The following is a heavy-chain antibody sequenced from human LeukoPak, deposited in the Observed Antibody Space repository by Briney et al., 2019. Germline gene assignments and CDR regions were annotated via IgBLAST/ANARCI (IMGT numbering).Heavy chain of an antibody. V-gene: IGHV6-1*01. CDR1: GDSISSKNAA. CDR2: TYYRSKWYN. Sequence: SQTLSLTCAISGDSISSKNAAWNWIRQSPSRGLEWLGRTYYRSKWYNEYAVSVKSRITINSDTPKNQFSLQLNSVTPEDTAVYYCARAVGYFDLWGRGTLVTVSS. J-gene: IGHJ2*01. CDR3: ARAVGYFDL.